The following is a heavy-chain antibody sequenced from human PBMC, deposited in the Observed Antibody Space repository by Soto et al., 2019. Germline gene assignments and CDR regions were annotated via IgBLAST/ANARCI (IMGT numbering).Heavy chain of an antibody. CDR1: GYTFTSYA. D-gene: IGHD4-17*01. CDR3: ARGGTTVTIPLDY. J-gene: IGHJ4*02. CDR2: INAGNGNT. V-gene: IGHV1-3*01. Sequence: ASVKVSCKGSGYTFTSYAMHWVRQAPGQRLEWMGWINAGNGNTKYSQKFQGRVTITRDTSASTAYMELSSLRSEDTAVYYCARGGTTVTIPLDYWGQGTLVTVSS.